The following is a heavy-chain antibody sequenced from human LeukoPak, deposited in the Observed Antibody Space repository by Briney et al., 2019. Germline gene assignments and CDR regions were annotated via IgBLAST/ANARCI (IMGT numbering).Heavy chain of an antibody. V-gene: IGHV3-20*04. CDR2: ISGSGGST. CDR3: ARAPGPTIWFGGDDAFDI. D-gene: IGHD3-10*01. J-gene: IGHJ3*02. CDR1: GFTFDDYG. Sequence: AGGSLRLSCAASGFTFDDYGLSWVRQVPGKGLEWVSVISGSGGSTYYADSVKGRFTISRDNAKNSLYLQMNSLRAEDTAVYYCARAPGPTIWFGGDDAFDIWGQGTMVTVSS.